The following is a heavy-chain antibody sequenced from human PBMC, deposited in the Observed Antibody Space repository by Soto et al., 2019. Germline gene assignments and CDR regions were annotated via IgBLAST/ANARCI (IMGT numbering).Heavy chain of an antibody. Sequence: QVQLVQSGAEVKKPGASVKVSCKASGYTFTSYGISWVRQAPGQGLEWMGWITAYNGNTNYAQKLQGRVTMTTDTSTSTADMELRSLRYDDTAVYYCAIRRGYSNGEFDYCGQGTLVTIYS. CDR1: GYTFTSYG. J-gene: IGHJ4*02. CDR3: AIRRGYSNGEFDY. CDR2: ITAYNGNT. V-gene: IGHV1-18*01. D-gene: IGHD5-18*01.